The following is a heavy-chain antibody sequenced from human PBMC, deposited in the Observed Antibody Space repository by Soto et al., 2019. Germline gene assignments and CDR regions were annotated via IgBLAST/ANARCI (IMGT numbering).Heavy chain of an antibody. D-gene: IGHD3-10*01. CDR3: VRERGLSSFYGMDV. J-gene: IGHJ6*02. CDR1: GYSFASYW. Sequence: PGESLTISCQGSGYSFASYWIGWVRHMPGKDLEWMGIIYPGDSDTRYSPSFQGQVTVSADKSLRTAYLQWTSLRAEDTAVYYCVRERGLSSFYGMDVWGQGTTVTVSS. V-gene: IGHV5-51*01. CDR2: IYPGDSDT.